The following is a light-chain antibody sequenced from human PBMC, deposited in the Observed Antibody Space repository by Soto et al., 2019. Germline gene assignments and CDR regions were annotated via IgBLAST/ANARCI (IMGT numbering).Light chain of an antibody. J-gene: IGLJ2*01. Sequence: QSVLTQPPSASGTPGQRVTISCSGSNSNIGSNTVNWYQQLPGTAPKLLIYYDNLRPSGVPDRISGSKSGTSASLAISGLQSDDEADYYCVLYMRSGISVFGGGTKLTVL. V-gene: IGLV1-44*01. CDR1: NSNIGSNT. CDR2: YDN. CDR3: VLYMRSGISV.